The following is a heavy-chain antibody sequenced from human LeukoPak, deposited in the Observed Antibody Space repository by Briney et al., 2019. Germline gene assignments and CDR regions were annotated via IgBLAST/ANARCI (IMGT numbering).Heavy chain of an antibody. Sequence: PGGSLRLSCAASGFTFSSYSMNWVRQAPGKGLEWVSSISSSSSYIYYADSVKGRFTISRDNAKNSLYLQMNSLRAEDTAVYYCARAAGTRPGYFDYWGQGTLVTVSS. J-gene: IGHJ4*02. CDR3: ARAAGTRPGYFDY. V-gene: IGHV3-21*01. CDR1: GFTFSSYS. D-gene: IGHD6-13*01. CDR2: ISSSSSYI.